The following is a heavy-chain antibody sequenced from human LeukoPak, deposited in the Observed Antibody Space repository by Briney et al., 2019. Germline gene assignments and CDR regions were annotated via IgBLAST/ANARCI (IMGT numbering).Heavy chain of an antibody. CDR2: INQDGREK. Sequence: GGSLRLSCAASGFTFSNYWMTWVRQAPGKGLEWGADINQDGREKYYVDSVKGRFTISRDNTKNSLYLQMNSLRAEDTAVYYCARGTTVTPHPIPFDYWGQGTLVTVSS. J-gene: IGHJ4*02. CDR1: GFTFSNYW. CDR3: ARGTTVTPHPIPFDY. V-gene: IGHV3-7*04. D-gene: IGHD4-17*01.